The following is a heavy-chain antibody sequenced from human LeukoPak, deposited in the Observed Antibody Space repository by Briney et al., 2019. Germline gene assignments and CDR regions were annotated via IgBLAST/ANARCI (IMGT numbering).Heavy chain of an antibody. Sequence: GESLKISCKGSGYSFTNYWIGWVRQMPGKGLEWMGIIYPGDSDTRYSPSFQGQVTISADKSISTAYLQWSSLKASDTAMYYCAGFVPSEWGYYYMDVWGKGTTVTVSS. CDR3: AGFVPSEWGYYYMDV. J-gene: IGHJ6*03. CDR1: GYSFTNYW. V-gene: IGHV5-51*01. D-gene: IGHD2-8*01. CDR2: IYPGDSDT.